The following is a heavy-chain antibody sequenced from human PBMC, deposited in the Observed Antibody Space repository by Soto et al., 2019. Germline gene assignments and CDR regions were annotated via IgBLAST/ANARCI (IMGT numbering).Heavy chain of an antibody. D-gene: IGHD5-18*01. CDR1: GGSISSYY. Sequence: QVQLQESGPGLVKPSETLSLTCTVSGGSISSYYWSWIRQPPGKGLEWIGYIYYSGSTNYNPSLKSRVTIXXDXSTXQFSLKLSSVTAADTAVYYCARVRVDTAMVAEFDYWGQGTLVTVSS. J-gene: IGHJ4*02. CDR3: ARVRVDTAMVAEFDY. V-gene: IGHV4-59*01. CDR2: IYYSGST.